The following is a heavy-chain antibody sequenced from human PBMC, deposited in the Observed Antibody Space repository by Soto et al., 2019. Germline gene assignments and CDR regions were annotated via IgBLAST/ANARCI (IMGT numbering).Heavy chain of an antibody. Sequence: QVQLQESGPELVKPSQTLSLTCTVSGGSISSGGYYWSWIRQHPGKGLEWIGYIYYSGNTYYNPSLKSRVTISEDTSKNQFSLKLSSVTAADTAVYYCARATYYYDSSGYSDRVLDYWGQGTLVTVSS. J-gene: IGHJ4*02. CDR2: IYYSGNT. V-gene: IGHV4-31*03. CDR1: GGSISSGGYY. D-gene: IGHD3-22*01. CDR3: ARATYYYDSSGYSDRVLDY.